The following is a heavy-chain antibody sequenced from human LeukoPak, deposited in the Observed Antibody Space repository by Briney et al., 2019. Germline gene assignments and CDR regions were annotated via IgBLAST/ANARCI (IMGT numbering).Heavy chain of an antibody. J-gene: IGHJ3*02. CDR3: ARVNNRLYAFDI. CDR2: IYYSGST. Sequence: QSSETLSLTCTVSGGSISSYYWSWIRQPPGKGLEWIGYIYYSGSTNYNPSLKSRVTISVDTSKNQFSLKLSSVTAADTAVYYCARVNNRLYAFDIWGQGTVVTVSS. D-gene: IGHD1/OR15-1a*01. CDR1: GGSISSYY. V-gene: IGHV4-59*01.